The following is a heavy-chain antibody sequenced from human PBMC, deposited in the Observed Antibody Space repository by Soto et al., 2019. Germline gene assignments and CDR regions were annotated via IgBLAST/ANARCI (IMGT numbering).Heavy chain of an antibody. Sequence: QLQLQESGSGLVKPSQTLSLTCAVSGGSISSGGYSWSWIRQPPGKGLEWIGYIYQGGSPYYSPSLKNRVTISVDRSKNQFSLILSSVTAADTAVYYCAKVPSPWGQGTLVTVSS. CDR2: IYQGGSP. J-gene: IGHJ5*02. V-gene: IGHV4-30-2*01. CDR1: GGSISSGGYS. CDR3: AKVPSP.